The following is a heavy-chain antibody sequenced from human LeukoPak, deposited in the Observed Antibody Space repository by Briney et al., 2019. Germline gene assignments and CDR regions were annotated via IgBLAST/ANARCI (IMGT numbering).Heavy chain of an antibody. D-gene: IGHD3-9*01. J-gene: IGHJ1*01. CDR1: GYTFTGYY. Sequence: ASVKVSCKASGYTFTGYYMHWVRQAPGQGLEWMGWINPNSGGTNYAQKFQGRVTMTRDTSISTAYMELSRLRSDDTAVYYCVSGRFLTYYDILTGYSPPDEYFQHWGQGTLVTVSS. V-gene: IGHV1-2*02. CDR2: INPNSGGT. CDR3: VSGRFLTYYDILTGYSPPDEYFQH.